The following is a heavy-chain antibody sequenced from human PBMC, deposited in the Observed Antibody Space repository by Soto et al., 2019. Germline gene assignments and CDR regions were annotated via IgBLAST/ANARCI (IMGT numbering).Heavy chain of an antibody. CDR1: GFTFSDYY. D-gene: IGHD6-13*01. J-gene: IGHJ6*02. Sequence: QVQLVESGGGLVKPGGSLRLSCAASGFTFSDYYMSWIRQAPGKGLEWVSYISSSSSYTNYADSVKGRFTISRDNAKNSLYLQMNSLRAEDTAVYYCARDRSGSSWYGDYYGMDVWGQGTTVTVSS. CDR2: ISSSSSYT. V-gene: IGHV3-11*05. CDR3: ARDRSGSSWYGDYYGMDV.